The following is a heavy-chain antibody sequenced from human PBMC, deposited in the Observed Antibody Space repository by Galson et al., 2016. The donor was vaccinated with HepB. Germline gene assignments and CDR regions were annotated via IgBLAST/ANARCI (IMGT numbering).Heavy chain of an antibody. Sequence: SLSLSCAASGFTFSNYAMSWVRQAPGKGLEWVSTICGSGAKTFIGDSVKGRFTISRDNSKNTLCLQMDSLRAEDTAVYYCATVKNAVDALEYWGQGTLVTVSS. CDR1: GFTFSNYA. CDR3: ATVKNAVDALEY. J-gene: IGHJ4*02. V-gene: IGHV3-23*01. CDR2: ICGSGAKT. D-gene: IGHD2-2*01.